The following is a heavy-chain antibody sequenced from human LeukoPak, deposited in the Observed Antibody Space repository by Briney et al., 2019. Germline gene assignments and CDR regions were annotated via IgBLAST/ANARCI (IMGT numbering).Heavy chain of an antibody. CDR3: AHIRGGYDILTGYYGY. J-gene: IGHJ4*02. D-gene: IGHD3-9*01. CDR2: IYWDDDK. CDR1: GFSLSTSGVG. Sequence: SGPTLVNPTQTLTLTCTFSGFSLSTSGVGVGWIRQPPGKALGWLALIYWDDDKRYSPSLKSRLTITKDTSKNQVVLTMTNMDPVDTATYYCAHIRGGYDILTGYYGYWGQGTLVTVSS. V-gene: IGHV2-5*02.